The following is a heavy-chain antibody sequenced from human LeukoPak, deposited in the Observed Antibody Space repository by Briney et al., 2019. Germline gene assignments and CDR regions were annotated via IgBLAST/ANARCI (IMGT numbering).Heavy chain of an antibody. D-gene: IGHD2-2*02. CDR2: INPNSGGT. V-gene: IGHV1-2*02. CDR3: ARPVVPAAILGDAFDI. CDR1: GYTFTSYG. J-gene: IGHJ3*02. Sequence: ASVKVSCKASGYTFTSYGISWVRQAPGQGLEWMGWINPNSGGTNYAQKFQGRATMTRDTSISTAYMELSRPRSDDTAVYYCARPVVPAAILGDAFDIWGQGTMVTVSS.